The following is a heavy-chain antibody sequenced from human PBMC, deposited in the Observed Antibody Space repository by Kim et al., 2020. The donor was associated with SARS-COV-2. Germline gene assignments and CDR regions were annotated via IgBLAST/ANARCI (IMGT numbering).Heavy chain of an antibody. J-gene: IGHJ4*02. V-gene: IGHV3-23*01. CDR2: IRADGGST. CDR1: GFTFSSRA. Sequence: GGSLRLSCAASGFTFSSRAMGWVRQAAGKGLEWVAIIRADGGSTYYADSVKGRFTISRDNSENTLYLQMTGLRDEDTALYYCAIRQSGSNCFYYWGQGTL. CDR3: AIRQSGSNCFYY. D-gene: IGHD2-15*01.